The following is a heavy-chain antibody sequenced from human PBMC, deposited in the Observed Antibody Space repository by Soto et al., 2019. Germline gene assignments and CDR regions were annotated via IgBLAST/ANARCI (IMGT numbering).Heavy chain of an antibody. J-gene: IGHJ5*02. CDR2: MYYSGTT. D-gene: IGHD4-4*01. CDR1: AGSISSGTYY. Sequence: QVQLQESGPGLVKPSQTLSLTCTVSAGSISSGTYYWNWIRQHPGKGLEWIGYMYYSGTTYYNPSLQSRVTISGDTSKNQFSLKLSSVTDADTAVYYCARGNDFRTGWFDPWGQGIMVTVSS. V-gene: IGHV4-31*03. CDR3: ARGNDFRTGWFDP.